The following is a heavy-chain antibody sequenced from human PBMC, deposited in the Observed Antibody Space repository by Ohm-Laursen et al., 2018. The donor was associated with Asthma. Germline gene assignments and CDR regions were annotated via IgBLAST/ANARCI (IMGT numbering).Heavy chain of an antibody. CDR1: GGTFSSYA. D-gene: IGHD5-12*01. CDR2: IIPIFGTA. CDR3: ARGVSIVATISLYYYYGMDV. Sequence: SVKVSCKASGGTFSSYAISWVRQAPGQGLEWMGGIIPIFGTANYAQKFQGRVTITADESTSTAYMELSSLRSEDTAVYYCARGVSIVATISLYYYYGMDVWGQGTTVTVSS. V-gene: IGHV1-69*13. J-gene: IGHJ6*02.